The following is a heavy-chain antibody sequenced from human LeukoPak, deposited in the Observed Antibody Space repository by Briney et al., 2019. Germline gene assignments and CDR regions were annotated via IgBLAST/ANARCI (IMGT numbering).Heavy chain of an antibody. CDR2: ISISGGEA. D-gene: IGHD3-10*01. CDR1: GFTFSTYA. Sequence: PGESLRLSCAASGFTFSTYAMSWVRQAPAKGLEWVSGISISGGEAYYADSVKGRFTISRDDSKNTLHLQMNRLRAAATAIYYCAKERELLFAHCWFDLWGQGTLVAVSS. CDR3: AKERELLFAHCWFDL. J-gene: IGHJ5*02. V-gene: IGHV3-23*01.